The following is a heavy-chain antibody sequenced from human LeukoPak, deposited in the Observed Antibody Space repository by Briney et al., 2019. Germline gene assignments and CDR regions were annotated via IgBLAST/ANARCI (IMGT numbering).Heavy chain of an antibody. CDR3: AGPPTKGYYYYGMDV. D-gene: IGHD5-12*01. CDR2: IKQDGSDT. J-gene: IGHJ6*02. CDR1: GFAFSRYW. V-gene: IGHV3-7*01. Sequence: PGGSLRLSCAASGFAFSRYWMAWVRQAPGKGLEWVANIKQDGSDTYYVGSVKGRFTISRDNAKNSLYLQMNSLRAEDTAVYYCAGPPTKGYYYYGMDVWGQGTTVTVSS.